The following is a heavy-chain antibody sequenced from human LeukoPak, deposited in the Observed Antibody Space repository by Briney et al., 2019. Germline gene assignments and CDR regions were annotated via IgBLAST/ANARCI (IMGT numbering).Heavy chain of an antibody. D-gene: IGHD3-22*01. Sequence: GSLRLSCAASGFTFSSYSMNWVRQAPGKGLEWIGSIYHRGSSYHNPSLKSRVSISVDLSKNQFSLQLSSVSAADTAVYYCARDSRREEYYFDSSGFLVFHSWGQGILVTVSS. V-gene: IGHV4-39*07. CDR2: IYHRGSS. J-gene: IGHJ4*02. CDR1: GFTFSSYS. CDR3: ARDSRREEYYFDSSGFLVFHS.